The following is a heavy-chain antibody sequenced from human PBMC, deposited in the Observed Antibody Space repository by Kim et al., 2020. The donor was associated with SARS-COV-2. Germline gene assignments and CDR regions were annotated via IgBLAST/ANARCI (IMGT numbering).Heavy chain of an antibody. D-gene: IGHD2-2*01. CDR1: GGTFSSYA. V-gene: IGHV1-69*13. CDR3: ARDPRPCSSTSCYQTWGAFDI. Sequence: SVKVSCKASGGTFSSYAISWVRQAPGQGLEWMGGIIPIFGTANYAQKFQGRVTITADESTSTAYMELSSLRSEDTAVYYCARDPRPCSSTSCYQTWGAFDIWGQGTMVTVSS. J-gene: IGHJ3*02. CDR2: IIPIFGTA.